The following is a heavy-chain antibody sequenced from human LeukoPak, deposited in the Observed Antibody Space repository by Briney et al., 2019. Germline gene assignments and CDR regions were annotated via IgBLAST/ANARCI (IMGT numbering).Heavy chain of an antibody. J-gene: IGHJ4*02. CDR3: ARAVRY. CDR2: IYHSGST. CDR1: GFTFSSYA. D-gene: IGHD6-6*01. V-gene: IGHV4-38-2*01. Sequence: GSLRLSCAASGFTFSSYAMSWIRQPPGEGLEWIGSIYHSGSTYYNPSLKSRVTIPVDTSKNQFSLKLSSVTAADTAVYYCARAVRYWGQGTLVTVSS.